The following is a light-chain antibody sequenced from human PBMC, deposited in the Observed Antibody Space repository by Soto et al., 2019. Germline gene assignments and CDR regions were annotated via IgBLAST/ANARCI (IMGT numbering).Light chain of an antibody. Sequence: ETVLTQSPGTLSSSPGERATLSCRASQSVSSNYLAWYQQKPGQAPRLLIYGASSRATGIPDRFSGSGSGTDFTLTISRLEPEDFAVYYCQHYGRSPPSWTFGQGTEVEIK. CDR3: QHYGRSPPSWT. CDR1: QSVSSNY. J-gene: IGKJ1*01. V-gene: IGKV3-20*01. CDR2: GAS.